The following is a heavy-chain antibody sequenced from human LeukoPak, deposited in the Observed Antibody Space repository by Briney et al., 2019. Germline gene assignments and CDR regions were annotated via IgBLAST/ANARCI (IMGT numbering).Heavy chain of an antibody. CDR1: GFTFSSYS. J-gene: IGHJ5*02. CDR3: ARDGWFGDYNWFDP. V-gene: IGHV3-48*01. D-gene: IGHD3-10*01. Sequence: GGSLRLSCAASGFTFSSYSMNWVRQAPGKGLEWISYISSASNTIYYADSVRGRFTISRDNAKNSVYLQMNSLRAEDTAMYYCARDGWFGDYNWFDPWGQGTLVTVSS. CDR2: ISSASNTI.